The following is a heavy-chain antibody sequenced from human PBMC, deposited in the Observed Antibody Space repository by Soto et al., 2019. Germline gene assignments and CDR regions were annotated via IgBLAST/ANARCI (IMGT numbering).Heavy chain of an antibody. CDR2: INPNSGGT. Sequence: GASVKVSCKASGYTFTGYYMHWVRQAPGQGLEWMGWINPNSGGTNYAQKFQGWVTMTRDTSISTAYMELSRLRSDDTAVYYCAREGYCTNGVCSKGAASDIWGQGTMVTVSS. J-gene: IGHJ3*02. CDR1: GYTFTGYY. V-gene: IGHV1-2*04. D-gene: IGHD2-8*01. CDR3: AREGYCTNGVCSKGAASDI.